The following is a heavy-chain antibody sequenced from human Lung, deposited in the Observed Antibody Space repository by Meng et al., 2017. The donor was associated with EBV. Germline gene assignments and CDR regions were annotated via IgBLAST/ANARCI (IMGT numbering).Heavy chain of an antibody. J-gene: IGHJ4*03. CDR1: GYTFSTFT. Sequence: QGQLVHLGAELKKPGASVKVSCKASGYTFSTFTINWVRQAHGRGLEWMGWISTNTGTPTYTQGFTGQFVFSLDTSVSTAYLQISSLKAEDTAVYYCARGGNFDPWGHGTLVTVAS. CDR3: ARGGNFDP. CDR2: ISTNTGTP. V-gene: IGHV7-4-1*02.